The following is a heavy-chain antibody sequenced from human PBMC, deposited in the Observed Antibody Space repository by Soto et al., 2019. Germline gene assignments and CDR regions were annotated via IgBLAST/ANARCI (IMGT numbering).Heavy chain of an antibody. Sequence: SETLSLTCAVSGDSISSGGYSWNWIRQAPGKGLEWIGYIYQSGSTSYNPSLKSRVTISADASKNQFSLKLNSMTAADTAVYYCARHNYGSGSTYFDYWGQGTLVTVSS. J-gene: IGHJ4*02. CDR3: ARHNYGSGSTYFDY. CDR1: GDSISSGGYS. V-gene: IGHV4-30-2*01. CDR2: IYQSGST. D-gene: IGHD3-10*01.